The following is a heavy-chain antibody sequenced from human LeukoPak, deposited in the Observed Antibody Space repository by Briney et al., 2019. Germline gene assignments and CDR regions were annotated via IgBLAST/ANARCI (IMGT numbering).Heavy chain of an antibody. V-gene: IGHV3-23*01. J-gene: IGHJ4*02. CDR2: ISISGGST. CDR3: ATAPYCSSTSCYDRWDFDH. CDR1: GVTFTNYA. D-gene: IGHD2-2*01. Sequence: GGSLRLSCAASGVTFTNYAMTWVRQAPGKGLEWVSGISISGGSTDYADSVKGRFTISRDNSKNTLYLQMNSLRAEDTAVYYCATAPYCSSTSCYDRWDFDHWGQGTLVTVSS.